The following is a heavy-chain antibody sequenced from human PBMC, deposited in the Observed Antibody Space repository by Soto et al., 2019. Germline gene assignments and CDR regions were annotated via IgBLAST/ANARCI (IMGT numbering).Heavy chain of an antibody. CDR3: ARVSWASLEHGFI. Sequence: SETLSLTCDVSGDSISSYTWWSWVRQPPGKGLEWIGEIFHSGSTNYNPSLKSRLTISVDKSANQFSLRLYSVTAADTAVYYCARVSWASLEHGFIWGQGALVTVSS. J-gene: IGHJ4*02. CDR2: IFHSGST. V-gene: IGHV4-4*02. CDR1: GDSISSYTW. D-gene: IGHD3-16*01.